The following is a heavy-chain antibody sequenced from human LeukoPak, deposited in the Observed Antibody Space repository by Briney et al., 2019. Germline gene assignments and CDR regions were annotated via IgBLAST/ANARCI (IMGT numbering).Heavy chain of an antibody. Sequence: GRSLRLSCAASGFTFSSYAMHWVRQAPGKGLEWVAVISYDGSNKYYADFVRGRFTISRDNSKNTLYLQMNSLRAEDTAVYYCARGITMVRGGTFYWGQGTLVTVSS. CDR2: ISYDGSNK. CDR1: GFTFSSYA. J-gene: IGHJ4*02. CDR3: ARGITMVRGGTFY. D-gene: IGHD3-10*01. V-gene: IGHV3-30*04.